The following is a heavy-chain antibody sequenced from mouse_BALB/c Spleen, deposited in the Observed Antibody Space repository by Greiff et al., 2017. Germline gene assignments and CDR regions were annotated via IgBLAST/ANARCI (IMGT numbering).Heavy chain of an antibody. CDR1: GFTFTDYY. CDR3: ARGLAGYFDY. CDR2: IRNKANGYTT. Sequence: EVQLVESGGGLVQPGGSLRLSCATSGFTFTDYYMSWVRQPPGKALEWLGFIRNKANGYTTEYSASVKGRFTISRDNSQSILYLQMNTLRAEDSATYYCARGLAGYFDYWGQGTTLTVSS. D-gene: IGHD6-2*01. J-gene: IGHJ2*01. V-gene: IGHV7-3*02.